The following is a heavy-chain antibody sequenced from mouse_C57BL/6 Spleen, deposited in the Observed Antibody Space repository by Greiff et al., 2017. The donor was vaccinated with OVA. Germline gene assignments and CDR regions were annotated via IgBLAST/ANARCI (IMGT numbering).Heavy chain of an antibody. V-gene: IGHV1-81*01. CDR1: GYTFTSYG. CDR3: ARKGYDYGFDY. CDR2: IYPRSGNT. D-gene: IGHD2-4*01. J-gene: IGHJ2*01. Sequence: QVQLQQSGAELARPGASVKLSCKASGYTFTSYGISWVKQRTGQGLEWIGEIYPRSGNTYYNEKIKGKATLTADKSSSTAYMELRRLTSEDSAVYFCARKGYDYGFDYWGQGTTRTVSS.